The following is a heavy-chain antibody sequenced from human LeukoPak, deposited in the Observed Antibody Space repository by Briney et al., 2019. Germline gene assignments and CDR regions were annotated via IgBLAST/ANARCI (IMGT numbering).Heavy chain of an antibody. CDR1: GFTFSSYA. J-gene: IGHJ4*02. V-gene: IGHV3-30-3*01. CDR3: AGNRWLPRYYFDY. D-gene: IGHD5-24*01. CDR2: ISYDGSNK. Sequence: GGPLRLSCAASGFTFSSYAMHWVRQAPGKGLEWVAVISYDGSNKYYADSVKGRFTISRDNSKNTLYLQMNSLRAEDTAVYYCAGNRWLPRYYFDYWGQGTLVTVSS.